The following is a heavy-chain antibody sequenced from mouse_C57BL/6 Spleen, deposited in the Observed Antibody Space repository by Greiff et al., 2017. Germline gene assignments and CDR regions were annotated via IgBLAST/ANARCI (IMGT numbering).Heavy chain of an antibody. CDR3: SRGDTTVVADYAMDY. V-gene: IGHV1-76*01. Sequence: QVQLQQSGAELVRPGASVKLSCKASGYTFTDYYINWVKQRPGQGLEWIARIYPGSGNTYYNEKFKGKATLTAEKSSSTSYMQLSSLTSEDAAVYFCSRGDTTVVADYAMDYWGQGTSVTVSS. CDR2: IYPGSGNT. J-gene: IGHJ4*01. CDR1: GYTFTDYY. D-gene: IGHD1-1*01.